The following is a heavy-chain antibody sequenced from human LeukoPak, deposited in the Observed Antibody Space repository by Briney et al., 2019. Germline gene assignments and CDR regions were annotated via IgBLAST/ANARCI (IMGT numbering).Heavy chain of an antibody. CDR2: INTNTGNP. V-gene: IGHV7-4-1*01. D-gene: IGHD3-9*01. CDR3: ARDRRNYDILTGYVH. CDR1: GYTPTSYA. J-gene: IGHJ4*02. Sequence: ASVKVSCKASGYTPTSYAMNWVRQAPGQGLEWMGWINTNTGNPTYAQGFTGRFVFSLDTSVSTAYLQICSLKAEDTAVYYCARDRRNYDILTGYVHWGQGTLVTVSS.